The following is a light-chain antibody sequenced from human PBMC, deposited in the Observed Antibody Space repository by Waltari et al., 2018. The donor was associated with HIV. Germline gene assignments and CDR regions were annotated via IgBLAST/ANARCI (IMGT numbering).Light chain of an antibody. CDR3: NSYSTTYTPCV. Sequence: QSALTQPAYVSGSPGQSITISCTGSSSDVGASHYVSWYQHPPGKAPKLVIYDVSNRPSGVSNRFSGSKSGNTASLTISGLQTEDEADYYCNSYSTTYTPCVFGTGTRVTVL. CDR1: SSDVGASHY. V-gene: IGLV2-14*01. J-gene: IGLJ1*01. CDR2: DVS.